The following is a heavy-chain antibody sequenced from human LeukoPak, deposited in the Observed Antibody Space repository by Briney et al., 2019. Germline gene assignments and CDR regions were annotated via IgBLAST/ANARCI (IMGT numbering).Heavy chain of an antibody. CDR1: GFTFTGYY. V-gene: IGHV1-2*02. CDR3: ARDLFARTDGSRWYGDDY. D-gene: IGHD6-19*01. J-gene: IGHJ4*02. Sequence: ASVKVSCKASGFTFTGYYIHWVRQAPGQGLEWMGWINPNSGGANYAQRFQGRVTMTRDTSISTVYMELSSLRSDDAAVYYCARDLFARTDGSRWYGDDYWGQGTLVTVSS. CDR2: INPNSGGA.